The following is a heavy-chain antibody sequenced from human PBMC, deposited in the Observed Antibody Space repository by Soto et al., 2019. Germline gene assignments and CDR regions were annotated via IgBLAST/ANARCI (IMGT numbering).Heavy chain of an antibody. J-gene: IGHJ6*02. CDR1: GFSLNTGGLG. CDR3: AHSRCGGDCLQSYSSHYYYGMDV. D-gene: IGHD2-21*02. V-gene: IGHV2-5*02. Sequence: QITLKESGPTLVKPTQTLTLTCTFSGFSLNTGGLGVGWIRQPPGKALEWLALIYWDGDKRYSPSLKSRLSITKDTSNTPVVLTMTNMDPVDTATYYCAHSRCGGDCLQSYSSHYYYGMDVWGQGTTVTVSS. CDR2: IYWDGDK.